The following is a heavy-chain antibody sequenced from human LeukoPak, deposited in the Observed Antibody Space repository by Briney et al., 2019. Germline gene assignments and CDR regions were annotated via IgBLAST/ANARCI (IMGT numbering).Heavy chain of an antibody. D-gene: IGHD2-15*01. J-gene: IGHJ1*01. CDR3: ARDLLYCSGGSCYSAEYFQH. Sequence: PGGSLRLSCEASGVTFSSYVMSWVRQAPGKGPEWVSSISSSSSYIYYADSVKGRFTISRDNAKNSLYLQMNSLRAEDTAVYYCARDLLYCSGGSCYSAEYFQHWGQGTLVTVSS. V-gene: IGHV3-21*01. CDR1: GVTFSSYV. CDR2: ISSSSSYI.